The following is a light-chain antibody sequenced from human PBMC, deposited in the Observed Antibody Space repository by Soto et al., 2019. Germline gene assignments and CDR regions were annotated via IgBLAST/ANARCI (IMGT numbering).Light chain of an antibody. CDR1: SSDVGSYNV. CDR3: CSYAGSSSAYV. J-gene: IGLJ1*01. CDR2: EVS. Sequence: QSVLTQPASVSGSPGQSITISCTGTSSDVGSYNVVSWYQQHPGKAPKLLIHEVSKRPSGVSDRFSGSKSGNTASLTISGLQAEEEADYHCCSYAGSSSAYVFGTGTKVTVL. V-gene: IGLV2-23*02.